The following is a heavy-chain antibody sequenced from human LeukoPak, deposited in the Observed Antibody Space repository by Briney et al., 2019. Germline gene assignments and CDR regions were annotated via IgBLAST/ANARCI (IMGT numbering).Heavy chain of an antibody. J-gene: IGHJ4*02. CDR2: IGAGGTFT. V-gene: IGHV3-23*01. CDR1: GFTFSSYA. D-gene: IGHD3-10*01. Sequence: PGGSLRLSCTASGFTFSSYAMNWVRQAPGKGLEWVPGIGAGGTFTYYADSVKGRFTISRDNSKNTLYLQMNSLRAEDTAVYYCARVLLWFGESDYHFDYWGQGTLVTVSS. CDR3: ARVLLWFGESDYHFDY.